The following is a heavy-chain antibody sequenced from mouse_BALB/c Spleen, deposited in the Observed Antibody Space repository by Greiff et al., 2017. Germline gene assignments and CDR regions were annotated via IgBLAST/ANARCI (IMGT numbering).Heavy chain of an antibody. J-gene: IGHJ4*01. CDR1: GFSLTGYG. CDR2: IWGDGST. CDR3: ARGGDYGNSIYAMDY. Sequence: QVQLQQSGPGLVAPSQSLSITCTVSGFSLTGYGVNWVRQPPGKGLEWLGMIWGDGSTDYNSALKSRLSISKDNSKSQVFLKMNSLQTDDTARYYCARGGDYGNSIYAMDYWGQGTSVTVSS. V-gene: IGHV2-6-7*01. D-gene: IGHD2-1*01.